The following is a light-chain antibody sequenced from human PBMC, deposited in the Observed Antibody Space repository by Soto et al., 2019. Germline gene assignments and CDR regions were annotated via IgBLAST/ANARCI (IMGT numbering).Light chain of an antibody. CDR1: QSISDS. CDR3: QPSYTTPLT. CDR2: TAS. V-gene: IGKV1-39*01. J-gene: IGKJ5*01. Sequence: DIDMTQAPSSVSASVGDRVCISCHPSQSISDSLIWYQQKPGKAPQLLIFTASTLQRGVTSRFSGSRSGTDFTLTISSLQPEDFATYYCQPSYTTPLTVGPGTRLEIK.